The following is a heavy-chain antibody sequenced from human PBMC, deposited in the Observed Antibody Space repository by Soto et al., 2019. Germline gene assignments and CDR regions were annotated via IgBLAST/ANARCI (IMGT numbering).Heavy chain of an antibody. V-gene: IGHV3-23*01. CDR3: ARARCRWYWFDS. J-gene: IGHJ5*01. CDR2: ISGSGGST. D-gene: IGHD2-8*01. CDR1: GFTFSSYA. Sequence: GGSLRLSCAASGFTFSSYAMSWVRQAPGKGLEWVSAISGSGGSTYYADSVKGRFTISRDNSKNSLYLQMNSLRAEDTAVYYCARARCRWYWFDSWGQGTLVTVS.